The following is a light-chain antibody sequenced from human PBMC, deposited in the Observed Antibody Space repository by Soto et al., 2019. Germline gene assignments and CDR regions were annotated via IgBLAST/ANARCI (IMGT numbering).Light chain of an antibody. Sequence: QSVLTQPPSSSASPGESARLTCTLPSDINVGSYNIYWYQQKPGSPPRYLLYYYSDSDKGQGSGVPSRFSGSKDASANTGVLLSSGLQSEDEADYYRMIWPSNASGVFGGGTQLTVL. J-gene: IGLJ2*01. V-gene: IGLV5-37*01. CDR2: YYSDSDK. CDR1: SDINVGSYN. CDR3: MIWPSNASGV.